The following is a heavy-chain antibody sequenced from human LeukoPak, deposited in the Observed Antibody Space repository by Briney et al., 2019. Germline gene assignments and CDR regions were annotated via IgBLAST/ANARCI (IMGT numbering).Heavy chain of an antibody. CDR3: ARAKTLVVVAAIGY. Sequence: ASVKVSCKASGYTFTSYDINWVRQATGQGLEWMGWMNPNSGNTGYAQKFQGRVTMTRNTSISTAYMELSSLRSEDTAVYYCARAKTLVVVAAIGYWGQGTLVTVSS. D-gene: IGHD2-15*01. V-gene: IGHV1-8*01. CDR2: MNPNSGNT. CDR1: GYTFTSYD. J-gene: IGHJ4*02.